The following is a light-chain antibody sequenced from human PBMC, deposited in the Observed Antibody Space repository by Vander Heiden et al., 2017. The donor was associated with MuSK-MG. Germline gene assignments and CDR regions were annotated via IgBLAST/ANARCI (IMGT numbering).Light chain of an antibody. CDR2: WAS. V-gene: IGKV4-1*01. Sequence: DIVMTQSPDSLAVSLGQRATINCKSSQSVLYSSNNKNYLAWYQQKPGQPPKLLIYWASTRESGVPDRCSGSGSGTDVTLTISSLQAEDVAVYYCHQYDSTPRAFGHRTKVDIK. CDR1: QSVLYSSNNKNY. J-gene: IGKJ3*01. CDR3: HQYDSTPRA.